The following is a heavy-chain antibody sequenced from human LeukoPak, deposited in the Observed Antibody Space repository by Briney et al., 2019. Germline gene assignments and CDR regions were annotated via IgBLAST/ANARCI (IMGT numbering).Heavy chain of an antibody. V-gene: IGHV4-39*01. CDR3: ARQPYDFWSGKSSFDY. CDR2: IYYSGST. D-gene: IGHD3-3*01. Sequence: SETLSLTRTVSGGSISSSSYYWGWVRQPPGKGLGWIGSIYYSGSTYYNPSLKSRATISVDTSKNQFSLKLSSVTAADTAVYYCARQPYDFWSGKSSFDYWGQGTLVTVSS. CDR1: GGSISSSSYY. J-gene: IGHJ4*02.